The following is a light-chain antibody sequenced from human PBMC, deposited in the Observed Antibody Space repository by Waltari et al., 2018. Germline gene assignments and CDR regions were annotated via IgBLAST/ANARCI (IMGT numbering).Light chain of an antibody. CDR2: EVS. J-gene: IGLJ2*01. CDR1: SSDVGCYHV. V-gene: IGLV2-23*02. Sequence: QSALTQPASVSGSPGQSITISCPGTSSDVGCYHVVSWYQQHPGKAPKPMIYEVSKRPSGVSNRFSGSKSGNTASLTISGLQAEDEADYYCCSYAGSSTVVFGGGTKLTVL. CDR3: CSYAGSSTVV.